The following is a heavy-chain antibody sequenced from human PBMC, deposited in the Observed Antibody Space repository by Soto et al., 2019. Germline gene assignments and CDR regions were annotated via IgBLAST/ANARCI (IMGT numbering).Heavy chain of an antibody. D-gene: IGHD2-2*01. J-gene: IGHJ5*02. V-gene: IGHV1-8*01. CDR2: MNPNSGNT. Sequence: ASVKVSCKASGYTFTSYDINWVRQATGQGLEWMGWMNPNSGNTGYAQKFQGRVTMTRNTSISTAYMELSSLRSEDTAVYYCARGRGEGGYCSSTSCYPDGWFDPWGQGTLVTVSS. CDR3: ARGRGEGGYCSSTSCYPDGWFDP. CDR1: GYTFTSYD.